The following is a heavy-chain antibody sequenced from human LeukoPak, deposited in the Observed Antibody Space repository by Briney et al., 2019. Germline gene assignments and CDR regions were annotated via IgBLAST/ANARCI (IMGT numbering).Heavy chain of an antibody. J-gene: IGHJ4*02. D-gene: IGHD6-6*01. CDR2: ISWNSGTT. CDR1: GFTFKDYA. Sequence: GGSLRLSCTASGFTFKDYAMYWVRQAPGKGLEWVSGISWNSGTTDYADSVKGRFTVSRDNAKNTLYLQVNNLRAEDTAVYYCARGPNSNWSGLDFWGQGTLLTVSS. CDR3: ARGPNSNWSGLDF. V-gene: IGHV3-9*01.